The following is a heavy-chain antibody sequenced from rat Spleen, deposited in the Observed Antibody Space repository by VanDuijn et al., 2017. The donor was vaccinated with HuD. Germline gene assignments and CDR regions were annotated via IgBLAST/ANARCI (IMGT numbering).Heavy chain of an antibody. CDR2: IKAKSNNYAT. J-gene: IGHJ3*01. CDR3: AWATYNKGFAY. V-gene: IGHV6-6*01. Sequence: EVQVLESGGGLVQPGNSLKLSCATSGFTFSTAWMYWYRQFPEKRLEWVGRIKAKSNNYATDYTESVKGRFTIPRDDSKSSTYLQMNNLKEEDTAIYYCAWATYNKGFAYWGQGTLVTVSS. CDR1: GFTFSTAW. D-gene: IGHD1-10*01.